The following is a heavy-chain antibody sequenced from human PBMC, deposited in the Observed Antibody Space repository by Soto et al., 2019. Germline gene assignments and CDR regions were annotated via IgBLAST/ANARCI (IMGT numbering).Heavy chain of an antibody. J-gene: IGHJ6*02. CDR2: MHYGGKS. CDR1: GGSISSYY. Sequence: QVQLQVSGPGLVKPSETLSLTCSVSGGSISSYYCSWFRQPPGKGLEWIGHMHYGGKSDYNPSLRSRVTKSVDPSKNQFPLNLDPGTAAGTALYYLARQGVGAIHGLVDGWAQGPTVTVSS. V-gene: IGHV4-59*08. CDR3: ARQGVGAIHGLVDG. D-gene: IGHD3-10*01.